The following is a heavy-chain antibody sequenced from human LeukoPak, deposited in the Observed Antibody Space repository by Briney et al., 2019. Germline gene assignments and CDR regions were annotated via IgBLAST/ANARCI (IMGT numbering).Heavy chain of an antibody. Sequence: PGGSLRLSCTVSGFTFSSNYMSWVRQAPGKGLEWVSVIYSGGSTYYADSVKGRFTISRDNSKNTLYLQMNSLRAEDTAVYYCARDSSSGSYYFDYWGQGTLVTVSS. CDR1: GFTFSSNY. J-gene: IGHJ4*02. CDR2: IYSGGST. V-gene: IGHV3-53*01. CDR3: ARDSSSGSYYFDY. D-gene: IGHD6-13*01.